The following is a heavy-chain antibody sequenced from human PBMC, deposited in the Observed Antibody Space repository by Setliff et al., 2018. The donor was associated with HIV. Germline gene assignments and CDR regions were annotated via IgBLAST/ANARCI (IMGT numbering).Heavy chain of an antibody. CDR3: ARSPSYRSSWEYYFDY. CDR2: IYTSRGT. V-gene: IGHV4-4*09. D-gene: IGHD6-13*01. Sequence: SETLSLTCTVSGGSISGYHWNWLRQTPGKGLEWIGYIYTSRGTNYNHSLRTRVIISVDTSNQFSLKLSSVTAADAAVYYCARSPSYRSSWEYYFDYWGQGTMVTVSS. CDR1: GGSISGYH. J-gene: IGHJ4*03.